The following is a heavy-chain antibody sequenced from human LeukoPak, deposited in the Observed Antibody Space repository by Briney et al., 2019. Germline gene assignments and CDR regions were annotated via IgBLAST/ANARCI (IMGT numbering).Heavy chain of an antibody. J-gene: IGHJ5*02. CDR1: GYTFTGYY. CDR3: ARQLRYDSSGYSNNWFDP. D-gene: IGHD3-22*01. CDR2: INPNSGGT. Sequence: GASVTVSCKASGYTFTGYYMHWVRQAPGQGLEWMGWINPNSGGTNYAQRFQGRVTITRDTSISTAYMELSRLRSDDTAVYYCARQLRYDSSGYSNNWFDPWGQGTLVTVSS. V-gene: IGHV1-2*02.